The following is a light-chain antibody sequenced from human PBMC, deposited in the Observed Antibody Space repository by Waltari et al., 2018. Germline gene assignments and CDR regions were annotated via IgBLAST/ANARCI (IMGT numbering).Light chain of an antibody. J-gene: IGKJ4*01. CDR3: QQYDGSILT. V-gene: IGKV3-20*01. CDR2: GAS. CDR1: QTINNNF. Sequence: IVLTQSPYTLSLSPGPRATLPGRASQTINNNFLVWYQQKPGQAHRLLIHGASSRATGFPDRFSGSGSGTDFTLTISRLEPEDVAVYYCQQYDGSILTFGGGTKVEI.